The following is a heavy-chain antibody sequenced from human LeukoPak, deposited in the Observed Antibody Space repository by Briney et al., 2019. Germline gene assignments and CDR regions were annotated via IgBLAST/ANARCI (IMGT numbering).Heavy chain of an antibody. CDR2: ISAYNGNT. CDR3: ARDGETGYYYGMDV. J-gene: IGHJ6*02. D-gene: IGHD3-3*01. V-gene: IGHV1-18*01. CDR1: GYTFTSYG. Sequence: AASVKVSCKASGYTFTSYGISWVRQAPGQGLERMGWISAYNGNTNYAQKLQGRVTMTTDTSTSTAYTELRSLRSDDTAVYYCARDGETGYYYGMDVWGQGTTVTVSS.